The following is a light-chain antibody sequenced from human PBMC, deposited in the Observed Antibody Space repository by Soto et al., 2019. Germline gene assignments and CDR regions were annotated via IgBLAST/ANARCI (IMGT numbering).Light chain of an antibody. Sequence: DIQMTQSPSSVSASVGDRVTITCRASQDVDSWLAWYQQKPGKAPKLLIYAAFNLQSGVPSRFTGSGSGTDFTVTISSLQPEDFATYYCQQGSSFPWTFGQGTKVDIK. CDR2: AAF. CDR3: QQGSSFPWT. CDR1: QDVDSW. V-gene: IGKV1-12*01. J-gene: IGKJ1*01.